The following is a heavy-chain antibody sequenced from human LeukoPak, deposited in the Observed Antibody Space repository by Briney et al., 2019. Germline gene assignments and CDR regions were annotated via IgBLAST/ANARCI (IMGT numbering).Heavy chain of an antibody. V-gene: IGHV3-48*01. CDR3: AKCGGYSYTNPNDY. D-gene: IGHD5-18*01. J-gene: IGHJ4*02. Sequence: QPGGSLRLSCAASGFTFSSFNMNWVRQVPGRGLEWISYISFSSSIIYYADSVKGRFTISRDNSKNTLYLQMNSLRAEDTAVYYCAKCGGYSYTNPNDYWGQGTLVTVSS. CDR1: GFTFSSFN. CDR2: ISFSSSII.